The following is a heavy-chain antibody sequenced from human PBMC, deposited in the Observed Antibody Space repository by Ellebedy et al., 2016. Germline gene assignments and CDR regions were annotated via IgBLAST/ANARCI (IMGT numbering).Heavy chain of an antibody. CDR2: IIPILGIA. CDR1: GGTFSSYA. J-gene: IGHJ2*01. Sequence: SVKVSXKASGGTFSSYAISWERQAHGQGIEWMGRIIPILGIANYAQKFQGRVTITADKSTSTAYMELSSLRSEDTAVYYCARGKGDGYNWGYWYFDLWGRGTLVTVSS. D-gene: IGHD5-24*01. V-gene: IGHV1-69*04. CDR3: ARGKGDGYNWGYWYFDL.